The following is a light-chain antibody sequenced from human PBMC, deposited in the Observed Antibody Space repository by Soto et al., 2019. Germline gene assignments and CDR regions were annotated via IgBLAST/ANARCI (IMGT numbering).Light chain of an antibody. CDR2: GAS. CDR3: HQYETSPWT. J-gene: IGKJ1*01. CDR1: QSVTTTY. V-gene: IGKV3-20*01. Sequence: EIVLTQSPGTLSLSPGERATLSCRASQSVTTTYLAWYQQKPGQAPRLLIYGASNRATGIPDRFSGSGSGTDFTLPITRLEPEVFAVYYCHQYETSPWTFGQGTKVEIK.